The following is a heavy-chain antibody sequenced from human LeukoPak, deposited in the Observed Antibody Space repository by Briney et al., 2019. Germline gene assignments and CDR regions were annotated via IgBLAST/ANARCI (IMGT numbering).Heavy chain of an antibody. CDR3: ARDLVGRRYYGSGSYGGYYYYYMDV. V-gene: IGHV1-69*05. D-gene: IGHD3-10*01. J-gene: IGHJ6*03. Sequence: GASVKVSCKASGGTFSSYAISWVRQAPGQGLEWMGGIIRIFGTANYAQKFQGRVTITTDESTSTAYMELSSLRSEDTAVYYCARDLVGRRYYGSGSYGGYYYYYMDVWGKGTTVTVSS. CDR1: GGTFSSYA. CDR2: IIRIFGTA.